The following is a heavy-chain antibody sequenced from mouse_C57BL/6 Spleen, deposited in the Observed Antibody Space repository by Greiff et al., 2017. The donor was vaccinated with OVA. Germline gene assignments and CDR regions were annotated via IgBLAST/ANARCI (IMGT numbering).Heavy chain of an antibody. CDR1: GYTFTSYW. CDR2: IHPRSGYT. D-gene: IGHD4-1*01. CDR3: ARSGCFAF. J-gene: IGHJ3*01. V-gene: IGHV1-7*01. Sequence: QVQLQQPGAELAKPGASVKLSCKASGYTFTSYWMHWVKQRPGQGLEWIGNIHPRSGYTKYNQKFTNKATLTVEKSSSTAYLQLSSRTYEDSTVYYCARSGCFAFWGQGTLVTVSA.